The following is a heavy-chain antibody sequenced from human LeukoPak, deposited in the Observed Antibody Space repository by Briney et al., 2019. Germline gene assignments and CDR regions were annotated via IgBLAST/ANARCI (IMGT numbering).Heavy chain of an antibody. CDR1: GFTFSSDW. Sequence: PGGSLRLSCAASGFTFSSDWMHWVRQAPGKGLVWVTGISGDGRDIWYADSVKGRFTISRDNAKNTLYLQMNSVRVADTAVYFCTREVNAFDIWGQGTTVTVSS. CDR2: ISGDGRDI. V-gene: IGHV3-74*01. J-gene: IGHJ3*02. CDR3: TREVNAFDI.